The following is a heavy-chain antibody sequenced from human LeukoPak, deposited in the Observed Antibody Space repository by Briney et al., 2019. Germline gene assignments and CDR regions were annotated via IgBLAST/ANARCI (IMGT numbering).Heavy chain of an antibody. CDR2: INHSGST. CDR3: ARGSYTRKITAGYYYYYGMDV. J-gene: IGHJ6*02. D-gene: IGHD1-20*01. V-gene: IGHV4-34*01. Sequence: PSETLSLTCAVYGGSFSGYYWSWLRQPPGKGLEWIGEINHSGSTNYNPSLKSRVTISVDTSKNQFSLKLSSVTAADTAVYCCARGSYTRKITAGYYYYYGMDVWGQGTTVTVSS. CDR1: GGSFSGYY.